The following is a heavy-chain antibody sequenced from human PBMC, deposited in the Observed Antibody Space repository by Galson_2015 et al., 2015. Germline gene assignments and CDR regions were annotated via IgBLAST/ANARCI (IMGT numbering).Heavy chain of an antibody. D-gene: IGHD1-26*01. Sequence: SVKVSCKASGYTFTGYYMHWVRQAPGQGLEWMGWINPNSGGTNYAQKFQGWVTMTRDTSISTAYMELSRLRSDDTAVYYCARISTTAHGYGMDVWGQGTTVTVSS. V-gene: IGHV1-2*04. CDR2: INPNSGGT. J-gene: IGHJ6*02. CDR3: ARISTTAHGYGMDV. CDR1: GYTFTGYY.